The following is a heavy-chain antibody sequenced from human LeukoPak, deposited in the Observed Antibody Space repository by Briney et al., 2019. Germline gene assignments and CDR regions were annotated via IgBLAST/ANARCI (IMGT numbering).Heavy chain of an antibody. CDR3: ASWVDLFGGAFDI. CDR1: GGSISSGGYY. D-gene: IGHD3-10*01. J-gene: IGHJ3*02. V-gene: IGHV4-31*03. Sequence: SETLSLTCTVSGGSISSGGYYWSWIRQHPGKGLEWIGYIYYSGSTYYNPSLKSRVTISVDTSKNQFSLKLSSVTAADTAVYYCASWVDLFGGAFDIWGQGTMVTVSS. CDR2: IYYSGST.